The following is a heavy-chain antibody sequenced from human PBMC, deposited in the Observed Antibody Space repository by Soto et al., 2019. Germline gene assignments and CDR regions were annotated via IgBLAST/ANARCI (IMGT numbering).Heavy chain of an antibody. CDR3: ARDSARFDSLIFDY. CDR1: GFTFSSYS. CDR2: ISSSSSYI. D-gene: IGHD3-10*01. V-gene: IGHV3-21*01. J-gene: IGHJ4*02. Sequence: EVQLVESGGGLVKPGGSLRLSCAASGFTFSSYSMNWVRQAPGKGLEWVSSISSSSSYIYYADSVKGRFTISRDNAKNSLYLQMNSLRAEDTAVYYCARDSARFDSLIFDYWGQGTLVTVSS.